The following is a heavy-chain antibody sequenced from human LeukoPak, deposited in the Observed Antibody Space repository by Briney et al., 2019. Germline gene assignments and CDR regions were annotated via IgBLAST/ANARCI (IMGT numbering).Heavy chain of an antibody. CDR1: GFTFSSYE. Sequence: GGSLRLSCAASGFTFSSYEMNWVRQAPGKGLEWVSYISSSGSTIYYADSVKGRFTISRDNAKNSLYLQMNSLRAEDTAVYYCAMAVYYDMDGYYYYYGMDVWGQGTTVTVSS. CDR3: AMAVYYDMDGYYYYYGMDV. D-gene: IGHD3-9*01. J-gene: IGHJ6*02. CDR2: ISSSGSTI. V-gene: IGHV3-48*03.